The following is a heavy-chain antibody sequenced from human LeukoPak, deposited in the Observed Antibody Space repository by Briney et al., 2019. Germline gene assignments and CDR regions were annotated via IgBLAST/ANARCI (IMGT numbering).Heavy chain of an antibody. V-gene: IGHV4-34*01. D-gene: IGHD6-13*01. CDR2: INDIGST. CDR1: GVSFTGYY. Sequence: SETLSLTCAVYGVSFTGYYLSWVRQPPGKGLEWIGEINDIGSTNYNPSLKSRVTISVDTSKNQFSLKLSSVTAADTAVYYCARPPPGIAIPLDYFDYWGQGTLVTVSS. J-gene: IGHJ4*02. CDR3: ARPPPGIAIPLDYFDY.